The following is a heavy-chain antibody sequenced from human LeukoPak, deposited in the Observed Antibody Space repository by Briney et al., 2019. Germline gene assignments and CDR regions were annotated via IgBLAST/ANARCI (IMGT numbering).Heavy chain of an antibody. V-gene: IGHV3-48*03. CDR3: ARGEVVTASVPDFYYYYMDV. J-gene: IGHJ6*03. D-gene: IGHD2-21*02. CDR2: ITSSGSTI. Sequence: GGSLRLSCAASGFTFSSYEMNWVRQAPGKGLEWISYITSSGSTIYYADSVKGRFTISRDNAKNSLFLQMNSLRAEDTAVYYCARGEVVTASVPDFYYYYMDVWGKGTTVTISS. CDR1: GFTFSSYE.